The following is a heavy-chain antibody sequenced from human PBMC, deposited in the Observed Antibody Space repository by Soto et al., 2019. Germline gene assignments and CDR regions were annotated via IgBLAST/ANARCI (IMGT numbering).Heavy chain of an antibody. J-gene: IGHJ5*02. V-gene: IGHV3-30*03. CDR1: GFTFSSYG. D-gene: IGHD3-22*01. CDR2: ISYDGSNK. CDR3: AMEYYYVSIGYVLWFNL. Sequence: QVQLVESGGGVVQPGRSLRLSCAASGFTFSSYGMHWVRQAPGKGLEWVAVISYDGSNKYYADSVKRRFTISRDNSKNSTQLPITGFIDGVMAVFYCAMEYYYVSIGYVLWFNLWGQGTLVTISS.